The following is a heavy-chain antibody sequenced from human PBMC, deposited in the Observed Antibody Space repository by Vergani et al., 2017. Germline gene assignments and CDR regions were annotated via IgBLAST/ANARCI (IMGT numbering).Heavy chain of an antibody. D-gene: IGHD2-2*02. V-gene: IGHV3-21*05. CDR1: GFTFSSYS. CDR3: ARDLTPNIVVVPAAIRD. CDR2: ISSSSSYI. Sequence: VQLVESGGGVVQPGGSLRLSCAASGFTFSSYSMNWVRQAPGKGLEWVSYISSSSSYIYYADSVKGRFTISRDNAKNSLYLQMNSLRAEDTAVYYCARDLTPNIVVVPAAIRDWGQGTLVTVSS. J-gene: IGHJ4*02.